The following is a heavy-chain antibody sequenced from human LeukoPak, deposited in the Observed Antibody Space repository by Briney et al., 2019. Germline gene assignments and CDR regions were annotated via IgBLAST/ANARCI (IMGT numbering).Heavy chain of an antibody. D-gene: IGHD1-26*01. Sequence: ASVKVSCKVSGYTLTELSMHWVRQAPGKGLEWMGGFDPEDGETIYAQKFQGRVTMTEDASTDTAYMELSSLRSEDTAVYYCATAYSGSYYESPKAHFDYWGQGTLVTVSS. CDR2: FDPEDGET. CDR1: GYTLTELS. CDR3: ATAYSGSYYESPKAHFDY. V-gene: IGHV1-24*01. J-gene: IGHJ4*02.